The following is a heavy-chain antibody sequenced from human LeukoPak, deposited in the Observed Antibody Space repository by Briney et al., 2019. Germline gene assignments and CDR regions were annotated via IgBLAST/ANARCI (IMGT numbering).Heavy chain of an antibody. V-gene: IGHV4-59*08. D-gene: IGHD5-12*01. J-gene: IGHJ2*01. CDR3: GRQVGYGRWYFDL. CDR1: GGSISSYY. Sequence: PSETLSLTCTVSGGSISSYYWSWIRQPPGKGLEWIGFISYSGSTNYNPSLKSRVTISVDTSKNQFSLNLSSVTAADTAVYYCGRQVGYGRWYFDLWGRGTLVTVSS. CDR2: ISYSGST.